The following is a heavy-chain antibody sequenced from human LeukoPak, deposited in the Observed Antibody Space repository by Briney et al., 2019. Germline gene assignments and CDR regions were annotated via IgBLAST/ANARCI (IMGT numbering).Heavy chain of an antibody. J-gene: IGHJ4*02. CDR1: GGSISSGSYY. D-gene: IGHD3-10*01. CDR3: ARRRVWVVPPVDFDY. Sequence: SETLSLTCTVSGGSISSGSYYWSWIRQPAGKGLEWIGRIYTSGSTNYNPSFKSRVTISVDTSKNQFSLKLSSVTAADTAVYYCARRRVWVVPPVDFDYWGQGTLVTVSS. CDR2: IYTSGST. V-gene: IGHV4-61*02.